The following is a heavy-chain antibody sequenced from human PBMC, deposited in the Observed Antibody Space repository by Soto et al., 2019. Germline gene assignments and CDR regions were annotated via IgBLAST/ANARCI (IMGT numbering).Heavy chain of an antibody. D-gene: IGHD3-22*01. Sequence: QVQLVQSGAEVKKPGSSVKVSCKASGGTFNSYAISWVRQAPGQGLEWMGGIIPLSGTTNYAQKFQGRVTITADESTSSAYMGLSSLRSEDTAVYYCARDSVTYYYDSSGPYAFDIWGQGTMVTVSS. CDR3: ARDSVTYYYDSSGPYAFDI. J-gene: IGHJ3*02. V-gene: IGHV1-69*01. CDR1: GGTFNSYA. CDR2: IIPLSGTT.